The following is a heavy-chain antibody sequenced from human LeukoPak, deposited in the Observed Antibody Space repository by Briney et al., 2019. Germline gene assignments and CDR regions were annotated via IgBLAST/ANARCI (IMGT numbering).Heavy chain of an antibody. CDR2: INHSGST. J-gene: IGHJ6*02. D-gene: IGHD2-2*01. V-gene: IGHV4-34*01. Sequence: SETLSLTCAVYGGSFSGYYWSWIRQPPGKGLEWIGEINHSGSTNYNPSLKSRVTISVDTSKNQFSLKRSSVTAADTAVYYCARGHTGYCSSTSCYYYYGMDVWGQGTTVTVSS. CDR3: ARGHTGYCSSTSCYYYYGMDV. CDR1: GGSFSGYY.